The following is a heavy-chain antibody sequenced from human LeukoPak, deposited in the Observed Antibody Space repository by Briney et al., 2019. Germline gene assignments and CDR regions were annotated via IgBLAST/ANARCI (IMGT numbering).Heavy chain of an antibody. D-gene: IGHD6-19*01. J-gene: IGHJ4*02. CDR2: ITGNGGGT. V-gene: IGHV3-64*01. Sequence: GGSLRLSCAASGFTFSNYAMHWVRQAPGKGLEYVSAITGNGGGTFYANSVKGRFTISRDNSKNTLFLLMNSLRAEDTAVYYCARPRYTSGWSDFDYWGQGTLVTVSS. CDR3: ARPRYTSGWSDFDY. CDR1: GFTFSNYA.